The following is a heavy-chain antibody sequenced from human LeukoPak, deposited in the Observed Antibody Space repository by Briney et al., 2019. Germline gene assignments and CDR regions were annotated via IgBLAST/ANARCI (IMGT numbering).Heavy chain of an antibody. V-gene: IGHV3-23*01. Sequence: GGSLRLSCAVSGFTFSTYAMSWVRQAPGKGLEWVSAISGSGGSTYYADSVKGRFTISRDNSKNTLYLQMNSLRAEDTAVYYCAKDRSGDYYFDYWGQGTLVTVSS. CDR3: AKDRSGDYYFDY. CDR2: ISGSGGST. CDR1: GFTFSTYA. D-gene: IGHD4-17*01. J-gene: IGHJ4*02.